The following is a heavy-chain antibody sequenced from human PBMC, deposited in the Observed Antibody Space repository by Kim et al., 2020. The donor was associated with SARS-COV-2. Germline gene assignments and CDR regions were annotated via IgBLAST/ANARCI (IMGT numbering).Heavy chain of an antibody. Sequence: TNYAESVKGRFTISRANSKKPLYLQTNSLRAEDTAVYYCAKRSTSLNWFDSWGQGPLVTVSS. D-gene: IGHD2-2*01. CDR2: T. J-gene: IGHJ5*01. V-gene: IGHV3-23*01. CDR3: AKRSTSLNWFDS.